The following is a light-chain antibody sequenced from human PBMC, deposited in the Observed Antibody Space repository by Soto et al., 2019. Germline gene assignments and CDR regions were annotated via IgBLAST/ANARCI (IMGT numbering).Light chain of an antibody. CDR1: QSVSSY. CDR2: DAS. Sequence: EIVLTQSPATLSLSPGERATLSCRASQSVSSYLAWYQQKPGQAPRLLIYDASNRATGIPARFSGSGSGTDFTLTISSLEPEDFAVYYCQQRSNWPPWWTFGQGTKVESK. V-gene: IGKV3-11*01. J-gene: IGKJ1*01. CDR3: QQRSNWPPWWT.